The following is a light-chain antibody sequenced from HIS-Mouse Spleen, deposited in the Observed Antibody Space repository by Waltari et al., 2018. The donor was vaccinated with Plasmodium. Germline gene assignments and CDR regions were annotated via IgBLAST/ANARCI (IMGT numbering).Light chain of an antibody. V-gene: IGKV1-39*01. CDR2: AAS. CDR1: QSISSY. J-gene: IGKJ1*01. CDR3: QQSYSTWT. Sequence: DIQMTQSPSSLSASVGDRVTITCRASQSISSYLNWYQQKPGKAPKLLIYAASSLQSGVPSRFSGSGSGTDFTLTISSLQPEDFPTYNCQQSYSTWTFGQGTKVEIK.